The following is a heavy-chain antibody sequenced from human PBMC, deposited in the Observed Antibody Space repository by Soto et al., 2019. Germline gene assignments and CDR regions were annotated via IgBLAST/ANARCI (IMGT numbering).Heavy chain of an antibody. Sequence: PGGSLKLSCTASELTFSISAMAWSRKAQEKGLEWFSAISGSGGSTYYADSVKGRFTVSRDNSKNTLYLQMNSLRAEDTAVYYCARDYDILTGSKQSQYFDYWGQGTLVTVSS. CDR2: ISGSGGST. CDR1: ELTFSISA. CDR3: ARDYDILTGSKQSQYFDY. J-gene: IGHJ4*02. D-gene: IGHD3-9*01. V-gene: IGHV3-23*01.